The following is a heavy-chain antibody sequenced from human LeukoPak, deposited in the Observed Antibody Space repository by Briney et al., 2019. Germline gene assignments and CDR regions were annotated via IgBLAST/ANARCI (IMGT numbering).Heavy chain of an antibody. CDR2: INPSGGST. Sequence: ASVKASCKASGYTFTSYYMHWVRQAPGQGLEWMGIINPSGGSTSYAQKFQGRVTMTRDTSTSTVYMELSSLRSEDTAVYYCARDRKGSGSYYGDAFDIWGQGTMVTVSS. V-gene: IGHV1-46*01. J-gene: IGHJ3*02. D-gene: IGHD3-10*01. CDR3: ARDRKGSGSYYGDAFDI. CDR1: GYTFTSYY.